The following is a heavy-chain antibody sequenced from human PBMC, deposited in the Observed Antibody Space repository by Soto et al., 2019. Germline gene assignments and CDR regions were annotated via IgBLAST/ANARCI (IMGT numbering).Heavy chain of an antibody. CDR3: AKVPVGATGRFDY. CDR2: ISGSGGST. V-gene: IGHV3-23*01. CDR1: GFTFSNYA. D-gene: IGHD1-26*01. Sequence: LRLSCAGSGFTFSNYAMSFFRQAPGKGLALDSAISGSGGSTYYADSVKGRFTISRDNSKNTLYLQINSLRAEDTALYYCAKVPVGATGRFDYWGQGTLVTVSS. J-gene: IGHJ4*02.